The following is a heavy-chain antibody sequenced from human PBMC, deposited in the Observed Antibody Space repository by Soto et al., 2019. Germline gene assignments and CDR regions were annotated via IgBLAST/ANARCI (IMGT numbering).Heavy chain of an antibody. CDR3: ARDHQRYCSGGSCYGADY. CDR2: ISAYNGNT. Sequence: QVQLVQSGAEVKKPGASVKVSCKASGYTFTSYGISWVRQAPGQGLEWMGWISAYNGNTNYAQKLQGRVTMTTDTSTSTAYMELRSLRSDDTAVYYCARDHQRYCSGGSCYGADYWGQGTTVTVSS. V-gene: IGHV1-18*01. CDR1: GYTFTSYG. J-gene: IGHJ4*03. D-gene: IGHD2-15*01.